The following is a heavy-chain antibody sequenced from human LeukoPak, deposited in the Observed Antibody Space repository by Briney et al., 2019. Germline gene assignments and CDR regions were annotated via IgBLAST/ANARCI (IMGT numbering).Heavy chain of an antibody. D-gene: IGHD4-17*01. Sequence: SETLSLTYTVSGGSISYYYWSWIRQSPGKGLEWIGYIYYSGTTNYNPSLKSRVTISVDTSKNQFSLQLRSVTAADTAVYYCAREDPQTTVPEGMDVWGQGTTVTVSS. CDR1: GGSISYYY. V-gene: IGHV4-59*01. J-gene: IGHJ6*02. CDR3: AREDPQTTVPEGMDV. CDR2: IYYSGTT.